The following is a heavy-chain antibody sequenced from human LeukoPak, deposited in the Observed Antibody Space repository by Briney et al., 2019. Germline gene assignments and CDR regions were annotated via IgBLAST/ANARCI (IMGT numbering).Heavy chain of an antibody. CDR2: IYYSGST. CDR1: GGSISSSSYY. Sequence: SETLSLTRTVSGGSISSSSYYWGWIRQPPGKGLEWIGSIYYSGSTYYNPSLKSRVTISVDTSKNQFSLKLSSVTAADTAVYYCAKISGGTFDPWGQGTLVTVSS. CDR3: AKISGGTFDP. V-gene: IGHV4-39*01. D-gene: IGHD1-26*01. J-gene: IGHJ5*02.